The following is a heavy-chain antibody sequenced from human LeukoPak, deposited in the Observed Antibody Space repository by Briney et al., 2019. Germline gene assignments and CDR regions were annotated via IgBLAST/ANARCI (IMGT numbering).Heavy chain of an antibody. Sequence: SETLSLTCTVSGDSLSSTSYYWGWIRQPPGKGLEYIAAIYHSGNTLYNPSLKSRVTISLDTSENHFSLRLTSVTATDTATYYCARLDGNYWDQGTLVTVSS. CDR2: IYHSGNT. V-gene: IGHV4-39*02. J-gene: IGHJ4*02. CDR3: ARLDGNY. CDR1: GDSLSSTSYY.